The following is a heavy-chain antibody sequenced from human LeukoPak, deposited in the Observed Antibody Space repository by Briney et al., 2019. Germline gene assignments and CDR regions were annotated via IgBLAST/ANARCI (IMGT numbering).Heavy chain of an antibody. CDR2: FKTNSGQV. Sequence: GGSLRLSCVASGFTFSDYAMNWVRQAPGKGLEWVSTFKTNSGQVYHAESVRGRFTISRDNSKNTVYLQMSSLRAEDTALYYCARDFAYSRLDSWGQGTLVTVSS. V-gene: IGHV3-23*01. CDR1: GFTFSDYA. D-gene: IGHD6-13*01. J-gene: IGHJ4*02. CDR3: ARDFAYSRLDS.